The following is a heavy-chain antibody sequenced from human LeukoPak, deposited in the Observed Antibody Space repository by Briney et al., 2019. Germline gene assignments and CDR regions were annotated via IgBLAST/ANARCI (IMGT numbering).Heavy chain of an antibody. D-gene: IGHD4/OR15-4a*01. CDR1: GFSFSIYE. J-gene: IGHJ5*02. CDR2: VSGSGNRV. Sequence: GGSLTPSCTASGFSFSIYEMDWVRQAPGKGLGWLSYVSGSGNRVYYADSVKGRFTISRDNVKNLLSLQMNSLTAEDSAVYYCVRDGKTMEAPRYDLFDPWGQGTLVTVSS. CDR3: VRDGKTMEAPRYDLFDP. V-gene: IGHV3-48*03.